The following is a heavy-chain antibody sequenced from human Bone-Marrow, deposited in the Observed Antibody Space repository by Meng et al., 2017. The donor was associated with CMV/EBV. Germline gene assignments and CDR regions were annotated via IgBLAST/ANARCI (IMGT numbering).Heavy chain of an antibody. V-gene: IGHV3-21*01. Sequence: GESLKISFAASGFTFSSYSMNWVRQAPGKGLEWVSSISSSSSYIYYADSVKGRFTISRDNAKNSLYLQMNSLRAEDTAVYYCARGVEMATITFPIGSLNWFDPWGQGTLVTVSS. J-gene: IGHJ5*02. CDR2: ISSSSSYI. D-gene: IGHD5-24*01. CDR3: ARGVEMATITFPIGSLNWFDP. CDR1: GFTFSSYS.